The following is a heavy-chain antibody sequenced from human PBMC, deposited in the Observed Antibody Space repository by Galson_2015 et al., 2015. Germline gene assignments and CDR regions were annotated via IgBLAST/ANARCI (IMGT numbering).Heavy chain of an antibody. CDR1: GFTVSTNY. J-gene: IGHJ4*02. D-gene: IGHD3-9*01. CDR3: ATVTKPLRYFDS. V-gene: IGHV3-53*01. CDR2: IYSGGST. Sequence: SLRLSCAASGFTVSTNYMTWVRQAPGKGLEWLSIIYSGGSTDYADSVKGRFAISRDNSKNTLDLQMNSLRAEDTAVYYCATVTKPLRYFDSWGQGTLVTVSS.